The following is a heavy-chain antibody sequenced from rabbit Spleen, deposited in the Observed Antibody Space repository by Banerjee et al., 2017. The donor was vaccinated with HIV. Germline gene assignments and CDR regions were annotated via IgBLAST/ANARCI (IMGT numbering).Heavy chain of an antibody. V-gene: IGHV1S45*01. CDR2: INTATGKA. J-gene: IGHJ6*01. Sequence: QEQLKESGGGLVKPEGSLTLTCKASGFSFSDRDVMCWVRQAPGKGLEWIACINTATGKAVYASWAKGRFTISKTSSTTVTLQMTSLTAADTATYFCARDAATSFSSYGMDLWGQGTLVTVS. CDR1: GFSFSDRDV. D-gene: IGHD8-1*01. CDR3: ARDAATSFSSYGMDL.